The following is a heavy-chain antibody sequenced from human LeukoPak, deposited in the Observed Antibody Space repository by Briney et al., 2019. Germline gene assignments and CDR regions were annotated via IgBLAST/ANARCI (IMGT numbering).Heavy chain of an antibody. J-gene: IGHJ4*02. Sequence: PGGSLRLSCAASGFTFSSYEMNWVRQAPGKGLEWVSYISSGGTTEYYADSVKGRFTISRDNAKNTLYLQMNSLRAEDTAVYYCARDLSPVVRASPMGYWGQGTLVTVSS. CDR2: ISSGGTTE. D-gene: IGHD3-10*01. CDR3: ARDLSPVVRASPMGY. V-gene: IGHV3-48*03. CDR1: GFTFSSYE.